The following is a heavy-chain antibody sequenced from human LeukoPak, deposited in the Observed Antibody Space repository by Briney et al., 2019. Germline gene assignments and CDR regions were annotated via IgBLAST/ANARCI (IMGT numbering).Heavy chain of an antibody. D-gene: IGHD2-15*01. CDR2: INHSGST. V-gene: IGHV4-34*01. CDR3: ASQNRAYCSGGSCYSGYYYYYYYMDV. J-gene: IGHJ6*03. Sequence: PSETLSLTCAVYVGSFSGYYWSWIRQPPGKGLEWIGEINHSGSTNYNPSLKSRVTISVDTSKNQFSLKLSSVTAADTAVYYCASQNRAYCSGGSCYSGYYYYYYYMDVWGKGTTVTVSS. CDR1: VGSFSGYY.